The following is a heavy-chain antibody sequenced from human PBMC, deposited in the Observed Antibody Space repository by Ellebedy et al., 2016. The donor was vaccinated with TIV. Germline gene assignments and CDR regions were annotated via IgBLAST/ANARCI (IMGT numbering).Heavy chain of an antibody. D-gene: IGHD1-1*01. CDR2: IKQDRSEK. V-gene: IGHV3-7*03. J-gene: IGHJ4*02. CDR3: AGRAYNWNDGSLFDY. CDR1: GFTFSIYW. Sequence: GGSLRLSCAASGFTFSIYWMSWVRQAPGKGLEWVANIKQDRSEKYYVDSVKGRFTISRDNAKNSLYLQMNSLRAEDTAVYYCAGRAYNWNDGSLFDYWGQGTLVTVSS.